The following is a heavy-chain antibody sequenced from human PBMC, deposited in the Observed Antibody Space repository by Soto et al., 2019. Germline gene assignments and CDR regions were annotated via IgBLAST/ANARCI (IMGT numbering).Heavy chain of an antibody. V-gene: IGHV3-21*01. J-gene: IGHJ5*02. CDR3: ARSAPFDP. CDR2: ISSSSSYI. Sequence: PGGSLRLSCAASGFTFSSYSMNWVRQAPGKGLEWVSFISSSSSYIYYAGSVKGRFTISRDNAKNSLYLQMNSLRVEDTAVYYCARSAPFDPWGQGTLVTVSS. CDR1: GFTFSSYS.